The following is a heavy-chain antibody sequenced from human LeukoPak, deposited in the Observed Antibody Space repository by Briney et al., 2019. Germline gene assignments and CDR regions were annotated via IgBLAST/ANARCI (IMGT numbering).Heavy chain of an antibody. CDR1: GFTFSSYA. D-gene: IGHD3-10*01. J-gene: IGHJ4*02. V-gene: IGHV3-30*02. Sequence: GGSLRLSCAASGFTFSSYAMHWVRQAPGQGLEWVAFIRSDGSTKYYADSVQGRFTISTDKSKNTLYMEMNSLRAEDTAVYYCARQAAVSGGILFRFWGQGTLVT. CDR3: ARQAAVSGGILFRF. CDR2: IRSDGSTK.